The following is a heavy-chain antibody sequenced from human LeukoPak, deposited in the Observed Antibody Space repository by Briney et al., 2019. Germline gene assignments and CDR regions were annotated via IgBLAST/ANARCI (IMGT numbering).Heavy chain of an antibody. J-gene: IGHJ4*02. CDR2: IYSGGST. Sequence: PGGSLGLSCAASGFTVSSNYMSWVRQAPGKGLEWVSVIYSGGSTYYADSVKGRFTISRDNSKNTLYLQMNSLRAEDTAVYYCARGAYGSIDYWGQGTLVTVSS. CDR1: GFTVSSNY. V-gene: IGHV3-66*01. CDR3: ARGAYGSIDY. D-gene: IGHD3-10*01.